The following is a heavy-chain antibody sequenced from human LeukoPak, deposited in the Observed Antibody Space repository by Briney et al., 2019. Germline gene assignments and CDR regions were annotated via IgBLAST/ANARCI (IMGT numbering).Heavy chain of an antibody. Sequence: ASVKVSCKASGYTFTSYGISWVRQAPGQGLEWMGWMNPNSGNTGYAQKFQGRVTMTRNTSISTAYMELSSLRSEDTAVYYCARVAVQSITIFGVVTQYYYYYYGMDVWGQGTTVTVSS. D-gene: IGHD3-3*01. CDR1: GYTFTSYG. CDR3: ARVAVQSITIFGVVTQYYYYYYGMDV. CDR2: MNPNSGNT. J-gene: IGHJ6*02. V-gene: IGHV1-8*02.